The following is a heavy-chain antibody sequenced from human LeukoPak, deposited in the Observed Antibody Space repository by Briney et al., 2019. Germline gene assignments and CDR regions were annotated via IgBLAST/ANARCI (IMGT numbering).Heavy chain of an antibody. D-gene: IGHD5-12*01. CDR2: IIPIFGTA. CDR3: AKEVAIDGRFDY. V-gene: IGHV1-69*01. CDR1: GGTFSSYA. J-gene: IGHJ4*02. Sequence: PMASVKVSCKASGGTFSSYAISWVRQAPGQGLEWMGGIIPIFGTANYAQNFQGRVTITADESTSTAYMELSSLRSEDTAVYYCAKEVAIDGRFDYWGQGTLVTVSS.